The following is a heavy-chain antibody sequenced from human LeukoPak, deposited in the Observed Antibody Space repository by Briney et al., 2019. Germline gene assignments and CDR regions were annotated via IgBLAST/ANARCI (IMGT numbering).Heavy chain of an antibody. V-gene: IGHV1-69*05. Sequence: SVKVSCKASGGTFSSYAISWVRQAPGQGLEWMGRIIPIFGTANYAQKFQGRVTITTDESTSTAYMELSSLRSEDTAVYYCVSRGFGLRAFDIWGQGTMVTVSS. CDR3: VSRGFGLRAFDI. CDR1: GGTFSSYA. D-gene: IGHD3-10*01. CDR2: IIPIFGTA. J-gene: IGHJ3*02.